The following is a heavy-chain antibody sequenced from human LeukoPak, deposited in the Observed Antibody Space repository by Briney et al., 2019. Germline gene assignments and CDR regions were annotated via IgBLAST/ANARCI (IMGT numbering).Heavy chain of an antibody. CDR2: ISGSGGST. V-gene: IGHV3-23*01. CDR1: GFTFSSYA. CDR3: AGPSSSWYSDAFDI. J-gene: IGHJ3*02. Sequence: PTGGSLRLSCAASGFTFSSYAMSWVRQAPGKGLEWVSAISGSGGSTYYADSVKGRFTISRDNSKNTLYLQMNSLRAEDTAVYYCAGPSSSWYSDAFDIWGQGTMVTVSS. D-gene: IGHD6-13*01.